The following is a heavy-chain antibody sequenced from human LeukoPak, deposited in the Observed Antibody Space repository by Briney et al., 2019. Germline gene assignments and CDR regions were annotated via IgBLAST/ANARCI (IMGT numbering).Heavy chain of an antibody. CDR3: ASVLGAFDS. CDR2: IYHSSST. D-gene: IGHD3-16*01. CDR1: TVSCSSGNS. Sequence: PSGTLTLTCAVSTVSCSSGNSWSLIRPPPGKVLEWTGIIYHSSSTNYNPSLKSRVTISIDTAKNQLYLKMSSVSAEATAVYYCASVLGAFDSWGKGTMVTASS. J-gene: IGHJ3*02. V-gene: IGHV4-61*01.